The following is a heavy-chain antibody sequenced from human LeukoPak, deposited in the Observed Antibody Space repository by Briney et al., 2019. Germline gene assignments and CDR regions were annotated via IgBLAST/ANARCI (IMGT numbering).Heavy chain of an antibody. CDR2: INPSGGST. CDR3: ARGGKGNADGYNQALNY. V-gene: IGHV1-46*01. D-gene: IGHD5-24*01. CDR1: GSTFTNYY. J-gene: IGHJ4*02. Sequence: ASVKASCEASGSTFTNYYIHWARQAPGQRLEWMGRINPSGGSTSYAQKFQGRVTITRDTSTSTVYMELSSVRSEDTAVYCCARGGKGNADGYNQALNYWGQGTLVTVSS.